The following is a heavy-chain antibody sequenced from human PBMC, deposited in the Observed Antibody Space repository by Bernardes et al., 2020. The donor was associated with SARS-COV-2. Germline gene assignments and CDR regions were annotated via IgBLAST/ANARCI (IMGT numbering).Heavy chain of an antibody. CDR3: ARDTTTLLYDFWSGYAPGD. CDR2: ISAYNGNT. Sequence: ASVKVSCKASGYTFTSYGISWVRQAPGQGLEWIGWISAYNGNTNYAQKLQGRVTMTTDTSTSTAYMELRSLRSDDTAVYYCARDTTTLLYDFWSGYAPGDWGQGTLVTVSS. D-gene: IGHD3-3*01. V-gene: IGHV1-18*01. J-gene: IGHJ4*02. CDR1: GYTFTSYG.